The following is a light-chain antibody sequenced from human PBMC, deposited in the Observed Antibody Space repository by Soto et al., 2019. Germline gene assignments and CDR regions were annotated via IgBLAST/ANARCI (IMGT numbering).Light chain of an antibody. CDR1: NSDVGGYNY. CDR2: DVT. Sequence: LTQPASVSGSPGQSIAISCTGTNSDVGGYNYVSWYQHHPGKAPKLLIYDVTNRPSGVSNRFSASKSGNTASLTISGLQAEDEADYYCSSYTSSSTPYVFGTGTKVTVL. CDR3: SSYTSSSTPYV. V-gene: IGLV2-14*03. J-gene: IGLJ1*01.